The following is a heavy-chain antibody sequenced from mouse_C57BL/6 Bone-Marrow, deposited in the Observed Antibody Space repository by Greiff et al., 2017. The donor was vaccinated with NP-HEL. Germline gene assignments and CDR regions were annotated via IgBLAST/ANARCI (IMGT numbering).Heavy chain of an antibody. CDR2: INPNNGGT. D-gene: IGHD1-1*01. CDR3: ADYYYGSSRYFDV. Sequence: EVQLQQSGPELVKPGASVKMSCKASGYTFTDYNMHWVKQSHGKSLEWIGYINPNNGGTSYNQKFKGKATLTVNKSSSTAYMELRSLTSEDSAVYYCADYYYGSSRYFDVWGTGTTVTVSS. V-gene: IGHV1-22*01. J-gene: IGHJ1*03. CDR1: GYTFTDYN.